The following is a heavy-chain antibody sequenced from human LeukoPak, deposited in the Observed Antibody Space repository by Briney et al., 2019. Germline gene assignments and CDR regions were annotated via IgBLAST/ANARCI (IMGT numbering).Heavy chain of an antibody. CDR1: GYSFTTYW. V-gene: IGHV5-51*01. Sequence: GESLKISCKGSGYSFTTYWIGWVRQMPGKGLEWMGIIYPGDSDTRYGPSLQGQVTISADKSSSTAYLQWSSLKASDTAMYYCARRGPVAAAGYYFDYWGQGTLVTVSS. D-gene: IGHD6-13*01. J-gene: IGHJ4*02. CDR2: IYPGDSDT. CDR3: ARRGPVAAAGYYFDY.